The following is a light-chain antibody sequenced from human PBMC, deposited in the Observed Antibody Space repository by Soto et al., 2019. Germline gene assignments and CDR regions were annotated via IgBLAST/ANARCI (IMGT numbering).Light chain of an antibody. CDR2: GAS. CDR3: QQYNNWPALT. J-gene: IGKJ4*01. CDR1: QSVSSN. Sequence: EIVLTQSPATLSVSPGERATLSCRASQSVSSNLAWYQQKPGQAPRLLIYGASTRATGIPARFSGSRSGTEFTLTISSLQSKDFAVYYCQQYNNWPALTFGGGTKVEIK. V-gene: IGKV3-15*01.